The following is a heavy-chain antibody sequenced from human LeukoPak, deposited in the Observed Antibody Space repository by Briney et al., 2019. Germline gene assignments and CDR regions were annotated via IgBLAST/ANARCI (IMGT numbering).Heavy chain of an antibody. V-gene: IGHV1-3*01. D-gene: IGHD3/OR15-3a*01. CDR1: GYTFTTYS. Sequence: GASVKVSCKASGYTFTTYSIHWLRQAPGQRPEGMGLINVGNGDTKYSQKFQGRVTLTRDTSASTASMDLSSLRSEDTALYYCARDSTLAWGDCGFDPWGQGTLVTVSS. CDR2: INVGNGDT. CDR3: ARDSTLAWGDCGFDP. J-gene: IGHJ5*02.